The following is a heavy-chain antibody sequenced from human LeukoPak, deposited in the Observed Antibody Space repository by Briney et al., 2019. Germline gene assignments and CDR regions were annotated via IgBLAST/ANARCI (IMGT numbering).Heavy chain of an antibody. D-gene: IGHD2-21*02. CDR2: ISSSGTYM. CDR1: GFTFDDYA. V-gene: IGHV3-21*01. Sequence: GRSLRLSCAASGFTFDDYAMNWVRQAPGKGLEWVSSISSSGTYMFYADSVKGRFTISRDNAKNSLYLQMSSLRAEDTALYFCASGGYCSGDCYSRYFDLWGRGTLVTVSS. CDR3: ASGGYCSGDCYSRYFDL. J-gene: IGHJ2*01.